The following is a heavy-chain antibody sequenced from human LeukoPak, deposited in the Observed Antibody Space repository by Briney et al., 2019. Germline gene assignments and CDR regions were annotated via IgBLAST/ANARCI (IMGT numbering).Heavy chain of an antibody. Sequence: GGSLRLSCAASGFTFKDYALNWVRQTPGKGLEWVSSISDDGAYIYYADSVKGRFTISRDNANSSLYLQMDSLSPEDTAVYYCARDQHNVAANWFDPWGQGALVTVSS. CDR2: ISDDGAYI. J-gene: IGHJ5*02. D-gene: IGHD6-13*01. CDR3: ARDQHNVAANWFDP. CDR1: GFTFKDYA. V-gene: IGHV3-21*01.